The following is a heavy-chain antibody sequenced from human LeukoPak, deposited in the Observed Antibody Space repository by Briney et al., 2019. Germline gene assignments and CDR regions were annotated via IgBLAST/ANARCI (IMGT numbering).Heavy chain of an antibody. J-gene: IGHJ4*02. V-gene: IGHV3-7*01. CDR1: GLSFSIYW. CDR3: VREWLGNS. Sequence: GRSLRPSRAAAGLSFSIYWMGWVRHAPGKGLEWVANIKQDGSMKNYADSVKGRFTISRATAKSSLYLQMDSLRAEEPAVDYCVREWLGNSWGQGTLVTVSS. CDR2: IKQDGSMK. D-gene: IGHD3-10*01.